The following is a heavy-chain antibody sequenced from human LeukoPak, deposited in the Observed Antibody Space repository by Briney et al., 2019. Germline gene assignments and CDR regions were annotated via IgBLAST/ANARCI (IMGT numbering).Heavy chain of an antibody. D-gene: IGHD2-2*03. J-gene: IGHJ6*02. CDR1: GLTLSMYW. V-gene: IGHV3-7*01. CDR2: LKEYGWQI. Sequence: GGSLTLSCVASGLTLSMYWTNWVRHSTGKGVEWVANLKEYGWQIFYVDSVKGRFNISRDNDKNPLYSQMNSLRAEDTAVYYCARDNMGIVVLTAAMGDYNYYGMEVCGQGAT. CDR3: ARDNMGIVVLTAAMGDYNYYGMEV.